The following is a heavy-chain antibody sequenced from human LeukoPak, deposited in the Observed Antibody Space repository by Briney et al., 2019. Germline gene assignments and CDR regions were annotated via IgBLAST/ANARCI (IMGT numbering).Heavy chain of an antibody. CDR2: IFHSGRT. V-gene: IGHV4-4*02. J-gene: IGHJ4*02. Sequence: TSETLSLTCAVSGGSISSTNWWNWVRQPPGKGLEWIGEIFHSGRTIYNPSLKSRVIISRDKSRNQFSLKLSSVTAADTAVYYCARVPAFYYGDYWTSSNYFDYWGQGTLVTVSS. CDR3: ARVPAFYYGDYWTSSNYFDY. CDR1: GGSISSTNW. D-gene: IGHD4-17*01.